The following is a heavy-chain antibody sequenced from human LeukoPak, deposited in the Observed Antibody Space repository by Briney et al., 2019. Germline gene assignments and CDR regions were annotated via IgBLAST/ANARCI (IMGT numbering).Heavy chain of an antibody. CDR2: IKTDGSEK. CDR3: AAYDSDQGGLDY. Sequence: GGSLRLSCAASGFSFSSYWMTWVRQGPGRGLEWVANIKTDGSEKYFVDSVKGRFTISRDNAKNSLYLQMNSLRAEDTAVYYCAAYDSDQGGLDYWGQGVLVTVSS. CDR1: GFSFSSYW. D-gene: IGHD3-22*01. V-gene: IGHV3-7*02. J-gene: IGHJ4*02.